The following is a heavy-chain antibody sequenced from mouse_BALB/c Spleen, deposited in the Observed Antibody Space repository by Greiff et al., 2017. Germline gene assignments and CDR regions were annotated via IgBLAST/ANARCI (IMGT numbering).Heavy chain of an antibody. CDR3: ARRGREITTATYFDV. J-gene: IGHJ1*01. Sequence: VHLVESGAELAKPGASVKMSCKASGYTFTSYWMHWVKQRPGQGLEWIGYINPSTGYTEYNQKFKDKATLTADKSSSTAYMQLSSLTSEDSAVYYGARRGREITTATYFDVWGAGTTVTVSS. CDR2: INPSTGYT. D-gene: IGHD1-2*01. V-gene: IGHV1-7*01. CDR1: GYTFTSYW.